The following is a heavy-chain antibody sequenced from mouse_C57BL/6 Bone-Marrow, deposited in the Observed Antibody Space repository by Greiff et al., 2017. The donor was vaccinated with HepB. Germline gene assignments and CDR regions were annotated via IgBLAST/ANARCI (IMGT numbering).Heavy chain of an antibody. Sequence: EVQLVESGGDLVKSGGSLKLSCAASGFTFSTSGMSWVRQTPDKRLEWVATINTGGTYTYYPDSVKGRFTISRDTAKNTLFLQMISLKSEDTAIYYCARDRFDYYFDYWGQGTTLTVSS. D-gene: IGHD2-14*01. J-gene: IGHJ2*01. CDR1: GFTFSTSG. CDR2: INTGGTYT. CDR3: ARDRFDYYFDY. V-gene: IGHV5-6*01.